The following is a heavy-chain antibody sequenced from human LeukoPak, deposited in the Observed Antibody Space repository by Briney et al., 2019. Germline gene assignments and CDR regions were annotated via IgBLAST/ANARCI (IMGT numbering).Heavy chain of an antibody. CDR3: AASNLPALFDY. J-gene: IGHJ4*02. CDR1: GFTFSSYA. CDR2: ISGSGGST. Sequence: GGSLRLSCAATGFTFSSYAMSWVRQAPGEGLEWVSAISGSGGSTYYADSVKGRFTISRDNSKNTLYLQMNSLRAEDTAVYYCAASNLPALFDYWGQGTLVTVSS. V-gene: IGHV3-23*01.